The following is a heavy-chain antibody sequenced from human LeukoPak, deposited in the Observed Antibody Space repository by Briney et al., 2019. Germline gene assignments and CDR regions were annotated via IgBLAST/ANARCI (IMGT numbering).Heavy chain of an antibody. J-gene: IGHJ3*01. CDR2: ISSSSSYI. CDR1: GFTFINYS. D-gene: IGHD5/OR15-5a*01. CDR3: ARDNAGLVKHLDAFDL. V-gene: IGHV3-21*01. Sequence: GGSLRLSCAGSGFTFINYSMNWVRQAPGKGLEWVSSISSSSSYIYYADSVKGRFTISRDNAKNSLYLQMNRLRAEDTAVYYCARDNAGLVKHLDAFDLWGQGGMVTVAS.